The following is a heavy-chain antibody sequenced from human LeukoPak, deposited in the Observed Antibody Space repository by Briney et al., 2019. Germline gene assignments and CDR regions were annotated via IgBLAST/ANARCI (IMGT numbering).Heavy chain of an antibody. CDR1: GGSISNSY. CDR2: ISYSGTT. Sequence: SETLSLTCTVSGGSISNSYWSWIRQPPGKSLEWIGYISYSGTTNYNPSLESRVTISLDTSKNQFFLTLNSVTAADTAVYYCARSLLSYYYYGMDVWGQGTTVTVSS. J-gene: IGHJ6*02. V-gene: IGHV4-59*01. D-gene: IGHD2-15*01. CDR3: ARSLLSYYYYGMDV.